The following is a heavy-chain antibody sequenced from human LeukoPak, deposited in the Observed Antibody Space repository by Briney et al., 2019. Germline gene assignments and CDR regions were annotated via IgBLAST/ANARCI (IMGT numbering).Heavy chain of an antibody. V-gene: IGHV4-38-2*02. Sequence: SETLSLTCTVSGYSITSGYDWGWVRQPPGKGREWIASIYYRRTTYYNPSLKSRVAISINTSTNQFSLRLSSMTAADTAVYYCARIDRSYSSGWYFGWFDPWGQGTLVTVSS. CDR2: IYYRRTT. D-gene: IGHD6-19*01. J-gene: IGHJ5*02. CDR3: ARIDRSYSSGWYFGWFDP. CDR1: GYSITSGYD.